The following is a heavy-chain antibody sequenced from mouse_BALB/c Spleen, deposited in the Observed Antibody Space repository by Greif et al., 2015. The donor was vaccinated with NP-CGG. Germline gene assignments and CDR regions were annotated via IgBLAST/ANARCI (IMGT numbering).Heavy chain of an antibody. CDR2: IDTSDSYT. V-gene: IGHV1-69*01. Sequence: QVQLQQSGAELVMPGASVKMSCKASGYTFTDYWMHWVKQRPGQGLEWIGAIDTSDSYTSYNQKFKGKATLTVDESSSTAYMQLSSLTSEDSAVYYCARRNDYDGFDYWGQGTTHTVSS. CDR1: GYTFTDYW. CDR3: ARRNDYDGFDY. D-gene: IGHD2-4*01. J-gene: IGHJ2*01.